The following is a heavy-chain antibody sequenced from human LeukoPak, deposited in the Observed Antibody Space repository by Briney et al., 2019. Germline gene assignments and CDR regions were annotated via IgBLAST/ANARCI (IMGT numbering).Heavy chain of an antibody. CDR3: ARVLTWNDVSVDAFDI. J-gene: IGHJ3*02. Sequence: GGSLRLSCAGSGFTFSSSWIHWVRQGPGKGLVWVARMNGDGSTINYADSVKGRFTISRDNAKNSLYLQMNSLRAEDTAVYYCARVLTWNDVSVDAFDIWGQGTMVTVSS. D-gene: IGHD1-1*01. CDR1: GFTFSSSW. V-gene: IGHV3-74*01. CDR2: MNGDGSTI.